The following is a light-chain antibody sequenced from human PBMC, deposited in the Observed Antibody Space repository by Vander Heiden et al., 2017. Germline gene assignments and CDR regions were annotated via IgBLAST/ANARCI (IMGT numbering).Light chain of an antibody. Sequence: QSVLTHPPSVSAAPGQKVTISCSGSSSNIGKNYVSWYQQLPGTAPKLLIYDNTKRPTGIPDRFSGSKSGTSATLGITGLLPGDEAEYYCGTWDSSLSVSVVFGGGTKLTVL. CDR2: DNT. CDR3: GTWDSSLSVSVV. J-gene: IGLJ2*01. CDR1: SSNIGKNY. V-gene: IGLV1-51*01.